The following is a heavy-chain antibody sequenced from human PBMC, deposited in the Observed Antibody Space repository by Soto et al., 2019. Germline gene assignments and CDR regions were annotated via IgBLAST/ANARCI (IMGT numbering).Heavy chain of an antibody. CDR3: ARHAGDDYGVHFDY. CDR1: GGSIISYY. J-gene: IGHJ4*02. V-gene: IGHV4-59*01. Sequence: KLSEPLSLTCTVSGGSIISYYWSWIRQPPGKGLEWIGYIYYSGSTNYNPSLKSRVTISVDTSKNQFSLKLSSVTAADTAVYYCARHAGDDYGVHFDYWGQGNLVTVSS. CDR2: IYYSGST. D-gene: IGHD4-17*01.